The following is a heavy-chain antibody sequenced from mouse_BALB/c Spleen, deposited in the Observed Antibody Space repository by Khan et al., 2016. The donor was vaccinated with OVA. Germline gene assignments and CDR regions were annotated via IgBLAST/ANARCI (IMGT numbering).Heavy chain of an antibody. CDR2: ISYSGST. Sequence: EVQLVESGPGLVKPSQSLSLTCTVTGYSITSNYAWNWIRQFPGNKLEWMGYISYSGSTTYNPSLKSRISITRDTSKNQFFLQFKSVTTEDTATYYCARRNYYGYYFDYWGQGTSLTVSS. CDR1: GYSITSNYA. D-gene: IGHD1-1*01. V-gene: IGHV3-2*02. CDR3: ARRNYYGYYFDY. J-gene: IGHJ2*02.